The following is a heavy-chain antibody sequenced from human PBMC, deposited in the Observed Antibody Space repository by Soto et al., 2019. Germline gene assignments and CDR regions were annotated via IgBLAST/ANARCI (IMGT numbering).Heavy chain of an antibody. V-gene: IGHV3-11*06. D-gene: IGHD3-10*01. CDR3: ARESGYYGSGIF. J-gene: IGHJ3*01. CDR1: GFTFSDYY. Sequence: GGSLRLSCAASGFTFSDYYMSWIRQAPGKGLEWVSYISSSSSYTNYADSVKGRFTISRDNAKNSLYLQMNSLGAEDTAVYYCARESGYYGSGIFWGQGTMVTVSS. CDR2: ISSSSSYT.